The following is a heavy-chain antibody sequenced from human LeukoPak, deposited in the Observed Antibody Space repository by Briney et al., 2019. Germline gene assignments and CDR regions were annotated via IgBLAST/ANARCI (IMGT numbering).Heavy chain of an antibody. Sequence: PGGSLRLSCAPSGFTFDNFAMTWVRQAPGKGLEWVSEITGSGGSTYYADSVKGRFTISRDNSKNTLYLQMNSLRAEDTAIYYCARELFDFDYWGQGTLVPVSS. J-gene: IGHJ4*02. CDR2: ITGSGGST. CDR3: ARELFDFDY. CDR1: GFTFDNFA. D-gene: IGHD3-10*01. V-gene: IGHV3-23*01.